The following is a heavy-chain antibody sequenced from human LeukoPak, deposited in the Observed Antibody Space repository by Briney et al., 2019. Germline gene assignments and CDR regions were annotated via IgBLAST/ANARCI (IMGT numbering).Heavy chain of an antibody. CDR3: GRAVGSTPYFYYGMDV. Sequence: ASVKVSCKASGYTFTNHGISWVRQAPGQGLEWMGWIRVNNGNTKFAQKVQDRVTMTTDTSTSTAYMELRSLRSDDTAVYYCGRAVGSTPYFYYGMDVWGQGTTVTVSS. CDR1: GYTFTNHG. V-gene: IGHV1-18*01. CDR2: IRVNNGNT. D-gene: IGHD1-26*01. J-gene: IGHJ6*02.